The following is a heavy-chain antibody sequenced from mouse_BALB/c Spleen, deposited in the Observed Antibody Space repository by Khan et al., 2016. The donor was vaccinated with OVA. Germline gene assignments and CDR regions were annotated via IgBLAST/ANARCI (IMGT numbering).Heavy chain of an antibody. J-gene: IGHJ2*01. V-gene: IGHV3-2*02. CDR3: ARCVTITPVVATDFDY. CDR1: GYSITSDYA. D-gene: IGHD1-1*01. CDR2: ISYSGRT. Sequence: EVQLQESGPGLVNPSQSLSLTCTVTGYSITSDYAWNWIRQFPGNKLEWMGYISYSGRTSYNPSLKSRISITRDTSKNQVFLQLNSVTTADPATXSCARCVTITPVVATDFDYWGQGTTLTVSS.